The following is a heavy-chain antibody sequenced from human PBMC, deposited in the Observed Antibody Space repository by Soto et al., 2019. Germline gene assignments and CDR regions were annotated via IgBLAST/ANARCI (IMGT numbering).Heavy chain of an antibody. Sequence: GGSLRLSCGASGFRAANHWMSWVRLAPGKGLEWVSSIRRSSSYIYYADSVKGRFTISRDNAKNSLYLQMNSLRAEDTAVYYCARGIDYGSYWGLGILVTVSS. V-gene: IGHV3-21*01. CDR1: GFRAANHW. D-gene: IGHD4-17*01. CDR3: ARGIDYGSY. J-gene: IGHJ4*02. CDR2: IRRSSSYI.